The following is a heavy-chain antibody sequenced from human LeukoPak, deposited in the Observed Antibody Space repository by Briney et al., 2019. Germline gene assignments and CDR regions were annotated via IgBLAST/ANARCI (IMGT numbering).Heavy chain of an antibody. V-gene: IGHV3-48*01. CDR1: GFTFSSYS. D-gene: IGHD5-12*01. J-gene: IGHJ3*02. CDR3: AREGKDIVATMSAFDI. Sequence: GGSLRPSCAASGFTFSSYSMNWVRQAPGKGLEWVSYISSSSSTIYYADSVKGRFTISRDNAKNSLYLQMNSLRAEDTAVYYCAREGKDIVATMSAFDIWGQGTMVTVSS. CDR2: ISSSSSTI.